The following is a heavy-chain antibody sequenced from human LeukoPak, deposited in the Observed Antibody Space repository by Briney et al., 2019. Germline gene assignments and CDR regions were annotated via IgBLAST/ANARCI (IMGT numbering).Heavy chain of an antibody. CDR2: IYYSGST. Sequence: SETLSLTCTVSGGSISSSSYYWGWIRQPPGKGLEWIGSIYYSGSTYYNPSLKSRVTISVDTSKNQFSLKLSSVTAADTAVYYCAREPYDSSGYYYPFDYWGQGTLVTVSS. J-gene: IGHJ4*02. V-gene: IGHV4-39*07. D-gene: IGHD3-22*01. CDR3: AREPYDSSGYYYPFDY. CDR1: GGSISSSSYY.